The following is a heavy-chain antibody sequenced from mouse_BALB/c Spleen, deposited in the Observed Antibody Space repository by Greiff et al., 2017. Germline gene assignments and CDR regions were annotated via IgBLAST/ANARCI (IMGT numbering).Heavy chain of an antibody. Sequence: EVNVVESGGDLVKPGGSLKLSCAASGFTFSSYGMSWVRQTPDKRLEWVATISSGGSYTYYPDSVKGRFTISRDNAKNTLYLQMSSLKSEDTAMYYCARLYGNYVAWFAYWGQGTLVTVSA. CDR3: ARLYGNYVAWFAY. V-gene: IGHV5-6*01. D-gene: IGHD2-1*01. J-gene: IGHJ3*01. CDR2: ISSGGSYT. CDR1: GFTFSSYG.